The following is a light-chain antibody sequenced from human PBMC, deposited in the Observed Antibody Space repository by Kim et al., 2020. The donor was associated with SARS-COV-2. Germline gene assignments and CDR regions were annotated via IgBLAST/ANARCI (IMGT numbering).Light chain of an antibody. CDR2: KVS. V-gene: IGKV2-30*01. J-gene: IGKJ3*01. Sequence: PASLCGRSCQSLVYSDGNTYLNWFNQRPGQSPRRLIYKVSNRDSGVPDRFSGSGSGTDFTLQISRVEAEDVGVYYCMQDTHWPFTFGPGTKVDIK. CDR3: MQDTHWPFT. CDR1: QSLVYSDGNTY.